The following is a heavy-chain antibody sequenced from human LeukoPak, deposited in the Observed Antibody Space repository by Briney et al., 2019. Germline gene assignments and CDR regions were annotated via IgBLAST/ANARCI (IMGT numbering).Heavy chain of an antibody. CDR2: ISSSSSYI. J-gene: IGHJ4*02. Sequence: GGSLRLSCAASGFTFSSYSMNWVRQAPGKELEWVSCISSSSSYINYEDSVKGRFTISRDNAKNSVYLHMSSLRVEDTAVYYCARVESGNSCYRAVDNWGQGTLVTVSS. V-gene: IGHV3-21*01. D-gene: IGHD2-2*01. CDR1: GFTFSSYS. CDR3: ARVESGNSCYRAVDN.